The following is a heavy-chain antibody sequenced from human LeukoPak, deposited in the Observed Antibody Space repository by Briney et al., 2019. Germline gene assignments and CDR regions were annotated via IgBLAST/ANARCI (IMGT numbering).Heavy chain of an antibody. D-gene: IGHD3-22*01. J-gene: IGHJ4*02. CDR2: IYYSGST. CDR3: ARVPTKTYDSSGYYYAVDY. V-gene: IGHV4-39*07. Sequence: SETLSLTCTVSGGSISSSSYYWGWIRQPPGKGLEWIGSIYYSGSTYYNPSLKSRVTISVDTSKNQFSLKLSSVTAADTAVYYCARVPTKTYDSSGYYYAVDYWGQGTLVTVSS. CDR1: GGSISSSSYY.